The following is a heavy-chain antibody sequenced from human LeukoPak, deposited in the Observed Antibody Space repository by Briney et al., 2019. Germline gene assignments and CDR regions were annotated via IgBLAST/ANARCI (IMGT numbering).Heavy chain of an antibody. CDR3: ARGDIVVVPAAEGGYYYYYMDV. V-gene: IGHV1-8*01. Sequence: ASVKVSCKASGYTFISYDINWVRQATGQGLEWMGWMNPNSGNTGYAQKFQGRVTMTRNTSISTAYMELSSLRSEDTAVYYCARGDIVVVPAAEGGYYYYYMDVWGKGTTVTISS. CDR2: MNPNSGNT. J-gene: IGHJ6*03. CDR1: GYTFISYD. D-gene: IGHD2-2*01.